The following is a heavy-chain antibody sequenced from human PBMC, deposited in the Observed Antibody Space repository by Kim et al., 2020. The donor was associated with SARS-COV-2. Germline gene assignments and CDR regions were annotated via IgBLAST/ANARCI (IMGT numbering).Heavy chain of an antibody. CDR2: INHSGST. Sequence: SETLSLTCAVYGGSFSGYYMSWIRQPPGKGLEWVGAINHSGSTNYNPSLKSRVTISVDTAKNQFSLKLSSVTAADTAVYYCARGGPYYSNSPNRFWSSDYWGQGTLVTVSS. CDR1: GGSFSGYY. V-gene: IGHV4-34*01. D-gene: IGHD4-4*01. J-gene: IGHJ4*02. CDR3: ARGGPYYSNSPNRFWSSDY.